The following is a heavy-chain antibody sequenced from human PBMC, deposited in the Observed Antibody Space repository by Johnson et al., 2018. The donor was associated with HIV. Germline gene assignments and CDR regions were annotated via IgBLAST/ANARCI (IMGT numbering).Heavy chain of an antibody. D-gene: IGHD3-22*01. CDR1: GFTFSSYG. V-gene: IGHV3-NL1*01. Sequence: QVQLVESGGGVVQPGTSLRLSCEASGFTFSSYGMHWVRQAPGKGLVWVSRISSDGSSTYYADSVKGRFTISRDNARNTMFVQMNSLRAEDTAVYYCARDGDSSSGYQPDAFDIWGQGTMVTVSS. CDR3: ARDGDSSSGYQPDAFDI. CDR2: ISSDGSST. J-gene: IGHJ3*02.